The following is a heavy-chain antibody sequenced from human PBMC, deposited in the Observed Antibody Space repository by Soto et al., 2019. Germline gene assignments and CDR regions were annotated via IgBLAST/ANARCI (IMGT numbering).Heavy chain of an antibody. J-gene: IGHJ6*02. CDR3: ARGDSACSGGSCYSPPYYYYYYGMDV. CDR2: ISAYNGNT. V-gene: IGHV1-18*01. CDR1: GYTFTSYG. D-gene: IGHD2-15*01. Sequence: GASVKVSCKASGYTFTSYGISWVRQAPGQGLEWMGWISAYNGNTNYAQKLQGRVTMTTDTSTSTAYMELRSLRSDDTAMYYCARGDSACSGGSCYSPPYYYYYYGMDVWGQGTTVTVSS.